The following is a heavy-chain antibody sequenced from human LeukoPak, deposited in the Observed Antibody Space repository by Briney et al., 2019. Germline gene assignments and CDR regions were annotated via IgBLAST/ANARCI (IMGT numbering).Heavy chain of an antibody. J-gene: IGHJ5*02. CDR2: VSVDGGTK. Sequence: GGSLRVSCVASGFTFSSYAMNWVRQAPGEGLEWVSVVSVDGGTKYYADSVKGRFTVSSDNSKNTVYRQMNSLRADDTAVYLCAKPPPPYDSGLYTYWCDVWGQGTLVTVSS. D-gene: IGHD3-16*01. CDR3: AKPPPPYDSGLYTYWCDV. CDR1: GFTFSSYA. V-gene: IGHV3-23*01.